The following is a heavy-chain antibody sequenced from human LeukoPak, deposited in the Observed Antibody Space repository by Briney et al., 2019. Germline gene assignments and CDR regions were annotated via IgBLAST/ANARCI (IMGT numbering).Heavy chain of an antibody. Sequence: TGGSLRLSCAASGFTFSSSWMHWVRQAPGKGLVWVSRTNSDGSTTTYADSVKGRFTISRDNATNTLYLQMNSLRAEDTTVYYCARALASSGDYWGQGTLVTVSS. CDR3: ARALASSGDY. D-gene: IGHD3-10*01. CDR2: TNSDGSTT. J-gene: IGHJ4*02. V-gene: IGHV3-74*01. CDR1: GFTFSSSW.